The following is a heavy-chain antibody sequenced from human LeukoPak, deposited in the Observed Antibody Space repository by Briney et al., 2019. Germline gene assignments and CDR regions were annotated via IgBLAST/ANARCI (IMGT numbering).Heavy chain of an antibody. V-gene: IGHV3-23*01. Sequence: GGSLRLSCAASGFTFNTYAMNWVRQAPGKGLEWVSALSAGGGSTYYADSVRGRFTISKDNSKNTLYLQMDSLRAEDTALYYCAKNLAAADSPMDYWGQGTLVTVSS. J-gene: IGHJ4*02. CDR1: GFTFNTYA. D-gene: IGHD6-13*01. CDR2: LSAGGGST. CDR3: AKNLAAADSPMDY.